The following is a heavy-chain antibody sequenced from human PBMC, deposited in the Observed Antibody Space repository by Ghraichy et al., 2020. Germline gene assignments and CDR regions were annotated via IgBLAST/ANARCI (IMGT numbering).Heavy chain of an antibody. CDR3: ARVVVTAIRGLGYYDVMDV. CDR2: IDWDDDN. CDR1: GFSLSTSGMC. J-gene: IGHJ6*02. Sequence: SGPTLVKPTQTLTLTCTFSGFSLSTSGMCVSWIRKPQGKALAWLALIDWDDDNYYSTSLKTRLTISKNTSKNQVVLTLTNMDPVHTATYYCARVVVTAIRGLGYYDVMDVWGQGTTVTVAS. D-gene: IGHD2-21*02. V-gene: IGHV2-70*01.